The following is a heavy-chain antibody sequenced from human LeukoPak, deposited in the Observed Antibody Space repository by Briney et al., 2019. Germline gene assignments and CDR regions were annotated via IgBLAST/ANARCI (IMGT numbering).Heavy chain of an antibody. CDR3: ARLDIVVVPADSGGYYYYYYMDV. Sequence: SETLSLTCTVSDDSISRFHWSWVRQSAGKGLEWIGRIYTSGKPNYNPSLKSRVTMSVDTSKNQFSLKLTSVTAADTAVYYCARLDIVVVPADSGGYYYYYYMDVWGKGTTVTVSS. D-gene: IGHD2-2*01. CDR1: DDSISRFH. V-gene: IGHV4-4*07. J-gene: IGHJ6*03. CDR2: IYTSGKP.